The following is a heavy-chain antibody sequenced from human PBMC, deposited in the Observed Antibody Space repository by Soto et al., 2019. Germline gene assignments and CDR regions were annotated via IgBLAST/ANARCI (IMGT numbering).Heavy chain of an antibody. Sequence: ASVKVSCKASGNSFTTYYMHWVRQAPGQGLEWMGIISPSGGRTTYAQKFQGRVTMTRDTSTSTFHMELSSLTSEDTAVYYCAGLYHYDSSGYYDYWGQGTLVTVSS. V-gene: IGHV1-46*01. CDR2: ISPSGGRT. J-gene: IGHJ4*02. CDR3: AGLYHYDSSGYYDY. D-gene: IGHD3-22*01. CDR1: GNSFTTYY.